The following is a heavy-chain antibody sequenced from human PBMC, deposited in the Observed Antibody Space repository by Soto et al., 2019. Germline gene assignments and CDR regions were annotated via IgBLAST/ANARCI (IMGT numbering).Heavy chain of an antibody. CDR1: GFTFSGSA. J-gene: IGHJ6*02. CDR3: TRWLRFDGMDV. Sequence: EVQLVESGGGLVQPGGSRKLSCAASGFTFSGSAMHWVRQASGKGLEWVGRIRSKANSYATAYAASVKGRFTISRDDSKNTAYLQMNSLKTEDTAVYYCTRWLRFDGMDVWGQGTTVTVSS. V-gene: IGHV3-73*02. D-gene: IGHD5-12*01. CDR2: IRSKANSYAT.